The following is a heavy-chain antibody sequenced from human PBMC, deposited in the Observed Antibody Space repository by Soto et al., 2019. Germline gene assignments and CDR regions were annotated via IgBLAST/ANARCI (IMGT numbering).Heavy chain of an antibody. CDR1: GSNVSSNY. V-gene: IGHV3-53*01. CDR2: ISGEGST. J-gene: IGHJ5*02. D-gene: IGHD1-7*01. CDR3: ARSHARNWNFPVCWFDP. Sequence: PGGSLILSCAATGSNVSSNYMSWVRQAPGKGLEWVSVISGEGSTDYADSVKGRFTISRDSSKNTLYLQMHSLRVEDTAVYYCARSHARNWNFPVCWFDPVGQGT.